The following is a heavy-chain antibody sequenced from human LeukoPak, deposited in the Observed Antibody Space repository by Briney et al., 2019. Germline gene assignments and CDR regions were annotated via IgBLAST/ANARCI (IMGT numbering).Heavy chain of an antibody. Sequence: SETLSLTCTVSGGSISSYYWSWIRQPPGKGLEWIGYIYYSGSTNYNPSLKSRVTISVDTSKNQFSLKLSSVTAADTAMYYCARGWFSSSGAFDIWGQGTMVTVSS. J-gene: IGHJ3*02. CDR3: ARGWFSSSGAFDI. V-gene: IGHV4-59*01. CDR1: GGSISSYY. D-gene: IGHD6-6*01. CDR2: IYYSGST.